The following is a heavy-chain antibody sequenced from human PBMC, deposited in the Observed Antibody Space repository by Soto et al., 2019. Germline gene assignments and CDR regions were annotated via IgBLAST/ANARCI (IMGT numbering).Heavy chain of an antibody. J-gene: IGHJ3*02. CDR2: IKSEADGGTT. CDR3: CRCSSSSVGAVDM. CDR1: GFPFNKAW. V-gene: IGHV3-15*01. D-gene: IGHD6-6*01. Sequence: PGGSLRLSCAPSGFPFNKAWMTWVRQAPGKGLEWVARIKSEADGGTTDYAAPVKGRCTISRDDSSNTVDLKMNSLRTDDTAVFYCCRCSSSSVGAVDMWAQGTMVIV.